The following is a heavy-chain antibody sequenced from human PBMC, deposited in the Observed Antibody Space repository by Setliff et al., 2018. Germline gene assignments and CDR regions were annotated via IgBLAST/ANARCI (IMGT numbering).Heavy chain of an antibody. D-gene: IGHD6-19*01. CDR2: ITDDGGTT. V-gene: IGHV3-23*01. CDR3: AREGDSGWYGGGIDN. CDR1: GFTFFSYT. J-gene: IGHJ4*02. Sequence: GGSLRLSCTTSGFTFFSYTMNWVRQAPGKGLEWVSAITDDGGTTHYAGSVKGRFTIARDNSNSTLYLQMNSLRVEDTALYYCAREGDSGWYGGGIDNWGQGTPVTVS.